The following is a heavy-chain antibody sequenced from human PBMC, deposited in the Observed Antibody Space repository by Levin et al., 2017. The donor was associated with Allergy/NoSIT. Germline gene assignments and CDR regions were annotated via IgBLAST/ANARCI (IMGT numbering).Heavy chain of an antibody. CDR1: GLTVSSNY. V-gene: IGHV3-66*01. CDR3: ASRPGAAAGPLDY. D-gene: IGHD6-13*01. CDR2: IYTGGNT. Sequence: GGSLSLSCAASGLTVSSNYMTWVRQAPGRGLELVSAIYTGGNTFNADSVKGRFTISRDNSKNTLYLQMNSLRVEDTAVYYCASRPGAAAGPLDYWGQGTLVTVSS. J-gene: IGHJ4*02.